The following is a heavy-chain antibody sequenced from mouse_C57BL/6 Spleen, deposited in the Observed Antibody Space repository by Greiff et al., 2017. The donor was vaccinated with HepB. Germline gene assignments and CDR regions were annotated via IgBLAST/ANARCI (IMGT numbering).Heavy chain of an antibody. Sequence: VQLKQSGAELVKPGASVKLSCTASGFNIKDYYMHWVKQRTEQGLEWIGRIDPEDGETKYAPKFQGKATMTADTSSNTAYLQLSSLTSEDTAVYYCASRHYGSSPTLYLDYWGQGTTLTVSS. V-gene: IGHV14-2*01. J-gene: IGHJ2*01. CDR3: ASRHYGSSPTLYLDY. CDR2: IDPEDGET. D-gene: IGHD1-1*01. CDR1: GFNIKDYY.